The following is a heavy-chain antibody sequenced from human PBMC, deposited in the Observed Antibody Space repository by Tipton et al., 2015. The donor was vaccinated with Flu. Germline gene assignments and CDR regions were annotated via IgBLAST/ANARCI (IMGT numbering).Heavy chain of an antibody. J-gene: IGHJ4*02. Sequence: QSGPEVKKPGASMKISCKASGYTFTSYYLHWVRQAPGQGLEWMGITDPSGGSTNYAQKFQCRLTMTRDTSTSTVYMELSSLRSADTAVYYCARALDDSVVNYSLDSWGQGTLVTVSS. V-gene: IGHV1-46*01. CDR3: ARALDDSVVNYSLDS. D-gene: IGHD2/OR15-2a*01. CDR1: GYTFTSYY. CDR2: TDPSGGST.